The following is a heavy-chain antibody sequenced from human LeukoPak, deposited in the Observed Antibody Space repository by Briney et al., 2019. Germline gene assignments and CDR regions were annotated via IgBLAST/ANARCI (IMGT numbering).Heavy chain of an antibody. D-gene: IGHD3-22*01. V-gene: IGHV3-21*01. CDR2: ISSSSSHI. Sequence: KSGGSLRLSCAASGFTFSSYSMNWVRQAPGKGLEWVSSISSSSSHIYYADSVKGRFTISRDNAKNSLYLQMNSLRAEDTAVYYCAREFTDSSNYWGQGTLVTVSS. J-gene: IGHJ4*02. CDR1: GFTFSSYS. CDR3: AREFTDSSNY.